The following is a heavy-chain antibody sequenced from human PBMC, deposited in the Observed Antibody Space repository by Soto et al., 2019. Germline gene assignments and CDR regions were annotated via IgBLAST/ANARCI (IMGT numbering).Heavy chain of an antibody. J-gene: IGHJ4*02. CDR2: IYPGDSDT. CDR3: ARAPPGRDGYNRFDF. D-gene: IGHD5-12*01. CDR1: GYTFSDYW. Sequence: GESLKISCKGPGYTFSDYWIAWVRQMPGKGLEWMGIIYPGDSDTRYRPSFPGQVTISADKSISTAYLQWSSLKASDTAIYYCARAPPGRDGYNRFDFWGQGTLVTVSS. V-gene: IGHV5-51*01.